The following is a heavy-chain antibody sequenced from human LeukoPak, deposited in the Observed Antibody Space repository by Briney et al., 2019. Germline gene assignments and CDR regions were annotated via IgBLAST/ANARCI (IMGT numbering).Heavy chain of an antibody. CDR1: GGSISSSSYY. J-gene: IGHJ3*02. Sequence: SETLSLTCTVSGGSISSSSYYWGWIRQPPGKGLEWIGSIYYSGSTYYNPSLKSRVTISVDTSKNQFSLKLSSVTAADTAVYYCARDRSSGYYSDAFDIWGQGTMVTVSS. D-gene: IGHD3-22*01. CDR3: ARDRSSGYYSDAFDI. CDR2: IYYSGST. V-gene: IGHV4-39*07.